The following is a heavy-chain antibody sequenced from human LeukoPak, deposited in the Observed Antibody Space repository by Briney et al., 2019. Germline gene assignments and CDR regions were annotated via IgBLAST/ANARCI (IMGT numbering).Heavy chain of an antibody. CDR1: GFTFSSYW. V-gene: IGHV3-7*05. CDR3: ARESTGSYVDF. D-gene: IGHD6-19*01. Sequence: RPGGSLRLSCAASGFTFSSYWMSWVRQAPGKGLEWVANINQDGSEIYYVDSVKGRFTISRDNAKNSLYLQMNSLRAEDTALYYCARESTGSYVDFWGQGALVTVSS. J-gene: IGHJ4*02. CDR2: INQDGSEI.